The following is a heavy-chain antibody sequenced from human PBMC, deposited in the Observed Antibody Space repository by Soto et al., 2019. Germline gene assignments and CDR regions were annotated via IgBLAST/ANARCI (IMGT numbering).Heavy chain of an antibody. CDR3: AAVPVLRFLKWLPAYFDY. V-gene: IGHV1-18*01. J-gene: IGHJ4*02. D-gene: IGHD3-3*01. CDR2: ISGYNGKT. CDR1: GYTFSNYG. Sequence: GASVKVSCKASGYTFSNYGISWVRQAPGQGLEWMGWISGYNGKTSHGQRVQGRVTMTTDTSTSTAYMELRSLRSEDAAVYYCAAVPVLRFLKWLPAYFDYWGQGTLVTVSS.